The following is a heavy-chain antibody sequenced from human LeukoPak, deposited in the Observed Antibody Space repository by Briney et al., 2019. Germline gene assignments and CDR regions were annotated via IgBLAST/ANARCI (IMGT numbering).Heavy chain of an antibody. CDR3: AIKYCSGGSCYNYYYYMDV. V-gene: IGHV1-69*05. CDR2: IIPIFGTA. J-gene: IGHJ6*03. Sequence: SVKVSCKASGGTFSSYAISWVRQAPGQGLEWMGGIIPIFGTANYAQKFQGRVTITTDESTSTAYMELGSLRSEDTAVYYCAIKYCSGGSCYNYYYYMDVWGKGTTVTVSS. CDR1: GGTFSSYA. D-gene: IGHD2-15*01.